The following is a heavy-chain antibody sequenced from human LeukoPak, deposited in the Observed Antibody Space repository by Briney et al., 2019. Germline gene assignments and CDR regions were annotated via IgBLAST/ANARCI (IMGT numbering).Heavy chain of an antibody. Sequence: PGGSLRLSCAASGFTVSSTYMSWVRQAPGRGLEGVSVIYSGGSTYYADSVKGRFTISRDNSKNTLYLQMNSLRADDTAVYYCARGLYYYDSSSGYLYYWGQGTLVTVSS. J-gene: IGHJ4*02. V-gene: IGHV3-53*01. CDR2: IYSGGST. D-gene: IGHD3-22*01. CDR1: GFTVSSTY. CDR3: ARGLYYYDSSSGYLYY.